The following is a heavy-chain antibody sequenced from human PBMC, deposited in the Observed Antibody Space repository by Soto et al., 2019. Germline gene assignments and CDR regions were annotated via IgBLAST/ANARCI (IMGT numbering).Heavy chain of an antibody. CDR3: AAGYTTGLDAFDI. CDR2: IFPGDSDT. D-gene: IGHD6-13*01. V-gene: IGHV5-51*01. Sequence: GESLKISCKGSGYNFANYWIGWVRQMPGKGLEWMGMIFPGDSDTKNSPSLQGQITMSVDKSDSSAYLQWGSLKASDTAMYYCAAGYTTGLDAFDIWGQGTMVTVSS. J-gene: IGHJ3*02. CDR1: GYNFANYW.